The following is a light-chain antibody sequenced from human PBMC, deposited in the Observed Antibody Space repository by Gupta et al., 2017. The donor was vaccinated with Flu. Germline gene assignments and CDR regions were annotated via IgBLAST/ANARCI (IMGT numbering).Light chain of an antibody. V-gene: IGKV4-1*01. CDR1: QSVLYSSNNKNY. CDR3: QQYYSNALT. J-gene: IGKJ4*01. Sequence: DIVLTQSPDYLAGSLGERATLNCQSSQSVLYSSNNKNYLAWYQQKPGQPPKLLIYWASIRESGVPDRFIGSGSGTDFTLAISSLQAEDVAVYYCQQYYSNALTFGGGTKVEIK. CDR2: WAS.